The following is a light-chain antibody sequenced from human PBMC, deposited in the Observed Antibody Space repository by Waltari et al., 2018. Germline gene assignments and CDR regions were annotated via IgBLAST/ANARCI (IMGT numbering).Light chain of an antibody. V-gene: IGLV1-44*01. J-gene: IGLJ2*01. CDR3: ASWDDSLNGLI. Sequence: QSVLTQPPSASGTPGQRVTISCSGSNSNIGSFTVNWYEHLPGTAPKLLIYSNDKRPSGVPDRFSGSKSGTSASLAISGLHSEDEADYYCASWDDSLNGLIFGAGTKLTVL. CDR2: SND. CDR1: NSNIGSFT.